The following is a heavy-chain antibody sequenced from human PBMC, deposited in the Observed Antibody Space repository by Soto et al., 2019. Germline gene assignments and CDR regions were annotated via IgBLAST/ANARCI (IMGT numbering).Heavy chain of an antibody. J-gene: IGHJ6*03. Sequence: QVQLVESGGGLVKPGGSLRLSCAASGFTFSDYYMSWIRQAPGKGLECVSYISLSGTTMYYADSVKGRFTISRDNAKNSLYLQMNSLRAEDTAVYYCARDPIAAAGYNYYYYMDVWGKGTTVTVSS. D-gene: IGHD6-13*01. CDR3: ARDPIAAAGYNYYYYMDV. CDR2: ISLSGTTM. CDR1: GFTFSDYY. V-gene: IGHV3-11*01.